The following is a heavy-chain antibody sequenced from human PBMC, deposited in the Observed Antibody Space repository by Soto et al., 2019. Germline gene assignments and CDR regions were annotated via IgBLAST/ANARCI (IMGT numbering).Heavy chain of an antibody. CDR3: ARVHVMVVAGSTFDY. V-gene: IGHV4-38-2*02. CDR1: GDSISSGSY. J-gene: IGHJ4*03. Sequence: SETLSLTCTVSGDSISSGSYWGWIRQPPGEGPEWFASIYHGGTTFYNPSLKSRISISVDTSKNQFSLRLTSVTAADTATYYCARVHVMVVAGSTFDYWGRGTLVTVSS. D-gene: IGHD3-10*01. CDR2: IYHGGTT.